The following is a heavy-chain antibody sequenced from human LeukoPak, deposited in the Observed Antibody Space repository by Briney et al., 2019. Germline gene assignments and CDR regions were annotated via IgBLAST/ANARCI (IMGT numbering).Heavy chain of an antibody. V-gene: IGHV1-46*01. CDR1: GYTFTSYY. Sequence: GASVKVSCKASGYTFTSYYMHWVRQAPGQGLEWMGIINPSGGSTSYAQKFQGRVTMTRDMSTSTVYMELSSLRSEDTAVYYCARDFVHYYGSSGFKDLGAFDIWGQGTMVTVSS. CDR2: INPSGGST. CDR3: ARDFVHYYGSSGFKDLGAFDI. J-gene: IGHJ3*02. D-gene: IGHD3-22*01.